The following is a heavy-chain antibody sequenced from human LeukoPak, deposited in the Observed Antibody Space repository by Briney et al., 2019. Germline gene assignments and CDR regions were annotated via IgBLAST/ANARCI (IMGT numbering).Heavy chain of an antibody. V-gene: IGHV3-23*01. J-gene: IGHJ4*02. Sequence: GGPLGLSCAASGFTFSSYALSWVRQAPGKGLEWASVISGTGGRTYYADSVKGRFTISRDNSKNTLYLQMNSLRAEDTAVYYCAKSGVLAAIGEYFDYWGQGTLVTVSS. CDR1: GFTFSSYA. CDR2: ISGTGGRT. CDR3: AKSGVLAAIGEYFDY. D-gene: IGHD2-15*01.